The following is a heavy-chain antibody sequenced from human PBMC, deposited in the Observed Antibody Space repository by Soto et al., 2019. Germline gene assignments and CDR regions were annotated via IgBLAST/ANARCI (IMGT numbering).Heavy chain of an antibody. V-gene: IGHV3-30*18. J-gene: IGHJ6*02. CDR1: GFTFSSYG. D-gene: IGHD5-18*01. Sequence: QVQLVESGGGVVQPGRSLRLSCAASGFTFSSYGMHWVRQAPGKGLEWVAVISYDGSNKYYADSVTGRFTISRDNSKNTLYLQMNSLRGDDTAVYYCAKVGYGYLGSYGMDVWGQGTTVTVSS. CDR3: AKVGYGYLGSYGMDV. CDR2: ISYDGSNK.